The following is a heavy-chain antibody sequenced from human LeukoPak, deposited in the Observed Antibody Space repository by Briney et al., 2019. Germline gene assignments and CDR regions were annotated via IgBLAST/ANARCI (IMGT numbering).Heavy chain of an antibody. CDR2: ISYDGSNK. Sequence: GGSLRLSCAASGFAFSSYAIHWVRQAPGKGLEWVAVISYDGSNKYYADSVKGRFTISRDNSKNTLYLQMNSLRAEDTAVYYCARAYSSGWYGDFDYWGRGTLVTVSS. V-gene: IGHV3-30-3*01. J-gene: IGHJ4*02. CDR3: ARAYSSGWYGDFDY. CDR1: GFAFSSYA. D-gene: IGHD6-19*01.